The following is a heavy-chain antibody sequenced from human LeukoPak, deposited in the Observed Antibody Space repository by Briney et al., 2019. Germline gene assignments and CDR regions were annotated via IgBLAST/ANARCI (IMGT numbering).Heavy chain of an antibody. CDR1: GFTFSSYS. V-gene: IGHV3-21*01. D-gene: IGHD6-13*01. J-gene: IGHJ4*02. CDR2: ISGSINYI. CDR3: ARGAAAGKPY. Sequence: PGGSLRLSCAASGFTFSSYSLNWVRQAPGKGLEWVSSISGSINYIYYADSVKGRFTISRDNAKNSLYLQMNSLRAEDTAVYYCARGAAAGKPYWGQGTLVTVSS.